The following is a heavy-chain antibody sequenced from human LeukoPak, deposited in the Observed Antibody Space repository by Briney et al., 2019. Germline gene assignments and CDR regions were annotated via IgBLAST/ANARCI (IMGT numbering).Heavy chain of an antibody. CDR3: ARALIAAAGEYYYYGMDV. Sequence: ASVKVSCKASGYTFTGYYMNWVRQAPGQGLEWMGWINPNSGDTSYAQKFQGRVTMTRDTSISTAYMELSRLRSDDTAVYYCARALIAAAGEYYYYGMDVWGQGTTVTVSS. V-gene: IGHV1-2*02. J-gene: IGHJ6*02. CDR2: INPNSGDT. CDR1: GYTFTGYY. D-gene: IGHD6-13*01.